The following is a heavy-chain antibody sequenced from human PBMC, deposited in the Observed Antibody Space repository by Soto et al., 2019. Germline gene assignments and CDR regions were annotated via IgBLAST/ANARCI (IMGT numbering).Heavy chain of an antibody. D-gene: IGHD5-12*01. V-gene: IGHV3-23*01. CDR2: ISGSGGST. CDR1: GFPFSSYV. CDR3: ARSKWLRSPSPFDY. J-gene: IGHJ4*02. Sequence: PGGSLRLSCAASGFPFSSYVMSWVRQAPGKGLEWVSAISGSGGSTYYADSVKGRFTISRDNSKNTLYLQMNSLRAEDTAVYYCARSKWLRSPSPFDYWGQGTLVTVSS.